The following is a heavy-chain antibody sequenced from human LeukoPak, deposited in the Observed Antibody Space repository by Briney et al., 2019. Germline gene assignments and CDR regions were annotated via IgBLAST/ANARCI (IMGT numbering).Heavy chain of an antibody. CDR3: ASEAQTSSRIDY. D-gene: IGHD1-14*01. Sequence: GGSLRLSCAASGCTFSDYYMSWIRQAPGKGLEWVSYISSSGSTIYYADSVKGRFTISRDNAKNSLYLQMNSLRAEDTAVYYCASEAQTSSRIDYWGQGTLVTVSS. CDR1: GCTFSDYY. CDR2: ISSSGSTI. J-gene: IGHJ4*02. V-gene: IGHV3-11*01.